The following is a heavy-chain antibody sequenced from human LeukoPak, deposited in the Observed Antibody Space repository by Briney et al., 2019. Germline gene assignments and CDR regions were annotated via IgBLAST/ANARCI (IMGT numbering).Heavy chain of an antibody. J-gene: IGHJ5*02. CDR1: GGSISSSSYY. Sequence: SETLSLTCTVSGGSISSSSYYWGWIRQPPGKGLEWIGSIYYSGSTYYNPSLKSRVTISVDTSKNQFSLKLSSVTAADTAVYYCARHARTMVRGVTILLTYNWFDPWGQGTLVTVSS. CDR3: ARHARTMVRGVTILLTYNWFDP. CDR2: IYYSGST. D-gene: IGHD3-10*01. V-gene: IGHV4-39*01.